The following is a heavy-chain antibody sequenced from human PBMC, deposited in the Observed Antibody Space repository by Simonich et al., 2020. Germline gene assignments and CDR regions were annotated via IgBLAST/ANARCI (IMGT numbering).Heavy chain of an antibody. V-gene: IGHV3-48*03. CDR2: ISSSVSTI. J-gene: IGHJ4*02. D-gene: IGHD3-9*01. CDR1: GFTFSSYE. CDR3: ASDGAYDTVVTGAY. Sequence: EVQLVESGGGLVQPGGSLRLSCAASGFTFSSYEMNWVRQAPGKGLEWVSYISSSVSTIDYADSVKGRFTISRDNAKNSLYLQMNSLRAEDTAVYYCASDGAYDTVVTGAYWGQGTLVTVSS.